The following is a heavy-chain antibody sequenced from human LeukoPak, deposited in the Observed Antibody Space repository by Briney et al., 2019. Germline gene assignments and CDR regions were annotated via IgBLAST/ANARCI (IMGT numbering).Heavy chain of an antibody. CDR1: GYTFTGYY. V-gene: IGHV1-2*02. CDR2: INPKSGGT. D-gene: IGHD2-2*01. J-gene: IGHJ5*02. CDR3: AREEYGFDP. Sequence: GASVKVSCKACGYTFTGYYMHWVRQAPGQGLEWMGWINPKSGGTNYAQKFQGRVTMTRDTSIHTAYMELSRLRSDDTAVYYCAREEYGFDPWGQGTLVTVSS.